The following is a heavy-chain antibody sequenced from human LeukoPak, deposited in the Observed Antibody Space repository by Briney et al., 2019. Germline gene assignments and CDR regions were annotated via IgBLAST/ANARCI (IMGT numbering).Heavy chain of an antibody. CDR1: GFTFSTYW. CDR3: ARLCWGTQLAGFDS. V-gene: IGHV3-7*01. Sequence: GGSLRLSCSASGFTFSTYWMSWVRQAPGKGLEWVANMRRDGNEIYYLDSVRGRFTISRDNAKNSLYLHMNSLRAEDTAVYYCARLCWGTQLAGFDSWGQGTLVTVSS. J-gene: IGHJ4*02. D-gene: IGHD3-10*02. CDR2: MRRDGNEI.